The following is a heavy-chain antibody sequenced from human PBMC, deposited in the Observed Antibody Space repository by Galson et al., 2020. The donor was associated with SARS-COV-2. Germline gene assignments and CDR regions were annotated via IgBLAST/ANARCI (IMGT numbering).Heavy chain of an antibody. Sequence: SETLSLTCTVSGGSISSYYWSLILQPPGQGPEWIGYIYYSGSTNYNPSLISRVTISVDTSKNQFSLKLSSVTAADTAVYYCASINCSGGSCYWFDPWGQGTLVTVSS. D-gene: IGHD2-15*01. CDR1: GGSISSYY. CDR3: ASINCSGGSCYWFDP. CDR2: IYYSGST. V-gene: IGHV4-59*08. J-gene: IGHJ5*02.